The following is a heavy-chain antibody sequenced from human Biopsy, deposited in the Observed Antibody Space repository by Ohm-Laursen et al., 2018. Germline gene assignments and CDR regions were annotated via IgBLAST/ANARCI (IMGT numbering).Heavy chain of an antibody. D-gene: IGHD6-19*01. CDR2: ISPKSGGT. CDR3: ALQSVAQMKNFDY. V-gene: IGHV1-18*04. J-gene: IGHJ4*02. Sequence: ASVKVSCKASGYTFTTYGFSWGRQAPGQGLEGMGWISPKSGGTNYAQKFQGNITMTKNTSMSTAYMEMSRLRSDDTAVYYCALQSVAQMKNFDYWGQGTLVTVSS. CDR1: GYTFTTYG.